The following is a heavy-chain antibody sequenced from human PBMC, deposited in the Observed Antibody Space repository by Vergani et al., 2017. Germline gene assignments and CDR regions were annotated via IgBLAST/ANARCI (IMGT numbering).Heavy chain of an antibody. D-gene: IGHD3-10*01. V-gene: IGHV1-18*01. J-gene: IGHJ5*02. CDR3: AADLRGGDP. Sequence: QVQLVQSGAEVKKPGASVKVSCKASGYTFTSYGISWVRQAPGQGLEWMGWISAYNGNTNYAQKFQERVTITRDMSTSTAYMELSSLRSEDTAVYYCAADLRGGDPWGQGTLVTVSS. CDR2: ISAYNGNT. CDR1: GYTFTSYG.